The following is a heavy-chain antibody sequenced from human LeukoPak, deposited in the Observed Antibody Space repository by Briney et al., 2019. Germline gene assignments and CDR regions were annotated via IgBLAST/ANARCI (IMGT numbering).Heavy chain of an antibody. D-gene: IGHD5-12*01. Sequence: GGSLRLSCEASGFTFSSYAMSWVRQAPGKGLEWASVISGSGDSTYYADSVEGRCTISRDNSEDALYLQMNSLRAEDTAVYYCARVGYSGYDYDYWGQGTLVTVSS. CDR3: ARVGYSGYDYDY. J-gene: IGHJ4*02. V-gene: IGHV3-23*01. CDR1: GFTFSSYA. CDR2: ISGSGDST.